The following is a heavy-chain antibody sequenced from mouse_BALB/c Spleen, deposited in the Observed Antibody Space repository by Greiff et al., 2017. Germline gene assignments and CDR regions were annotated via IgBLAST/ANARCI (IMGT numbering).Heavy chain of an antibody. D-gene: IGHD1-1*01. CDR2: ISNGGGST. CDR3: ARDYYGSSSYYFDY. V-gene: IGHV5-12-2*01. CDR1: GFTFSSYT. J-gene: IGHJ2*01. Sequence: EVHLVESGGGLVQPGGSLKLSCAASGFTFSSYTMSWVRQTPEKRLEWVAYISNGGGSTYYPDTVKGRFTISRNNAKNTLYLQMSSLKSEDTAMYYCARDYYGSSSYYFDYWGQSTTLTVSS.